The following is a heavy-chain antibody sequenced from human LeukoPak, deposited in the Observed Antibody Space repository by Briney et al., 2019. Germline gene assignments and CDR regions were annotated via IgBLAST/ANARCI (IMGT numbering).Heavy chain of an antibody. V-gene: IGHV3-23*01. D-gene: IGHD6-13*01. CDR2: LSGSGGSP. CDR3: ANALGGGNTWYYFDC. CDR1: GFTFSSYA. J-gene: IGHJ4*02. Sequence: GGSLRLSCAASGFTFSSYAMSWVRQAPGKGLEWVSSLSGSGGSPNYANSVKGRFTISRDNSKNTLYLQMNSLRAEDTAVYYCANALGGGNTWYYFDCWGQGTLVTVSS.